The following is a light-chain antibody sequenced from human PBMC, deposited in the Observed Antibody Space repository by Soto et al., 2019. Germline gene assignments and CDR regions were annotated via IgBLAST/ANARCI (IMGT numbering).Light chain of an antibody. CDR1: QSISKW. J-gene: IGKJ1*01. CDR2: DVS. Sequence: DIQMTQSPSSLSASVGDRVTITCRASQSISKWLAWYQQKPGKAPKRLMYDVSSLESGVPSRFSGSGFGTEFSLTISSLQPDDFGSYYCQHMRTFGQGTKVDIK. CDR3: QHMRT. V-gene: IGKV1-5*01.